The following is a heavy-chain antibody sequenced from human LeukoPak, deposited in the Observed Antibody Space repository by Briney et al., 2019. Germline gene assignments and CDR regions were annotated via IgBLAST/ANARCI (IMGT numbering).Heavy chain of an antibody. V-gene: IGHV4-38-2*02. CDR2: IYHSGRT. J-gene: IGHJ4*02. D-gene: IGHD6-19*01. CDR1: GYSISSGYY. Sequence: PSETLSLTCTVSGYSISSGYYWGWIRQPPGKGLEWIGSIYHSGRTFYNPSLKSRVTISVDTSKNQFSLKLTSVTAADTAVYYCARSSGWKYNIDYWGQGTLVTVSS. CDR3: ARSSGWKYNIDY.